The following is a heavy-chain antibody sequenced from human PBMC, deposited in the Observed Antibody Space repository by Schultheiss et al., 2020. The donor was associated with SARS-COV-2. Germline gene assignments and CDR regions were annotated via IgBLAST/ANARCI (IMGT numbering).Heavy chain of an antibody. D-gene: IGHD4-11*01. Sequence: SLKISCAASGFTFDDYAMHWVRQAPGKGLEWVSGISWNSGSIGYADSVKGRFTISRDNAKNSLYLQMNSLRAEDTAVYYCAKLHGPFDYWGQGTLVTVSS. V-gene: IGHV3-9*01. J-gene: IGHJ4*02. CDR2: ISWNSGSI. CDR1: GFTFDDYA. CDR3: AKLHGPFDY.